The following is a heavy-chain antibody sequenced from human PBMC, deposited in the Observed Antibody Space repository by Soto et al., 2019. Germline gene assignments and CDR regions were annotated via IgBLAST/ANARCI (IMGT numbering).Heavy chain of an antibody. D-gene: IGHD3-10*01. J-gene: IGHJ4*02. V-gene: IGHV3-23*01. CDR1: GFAFSSYA. CDR3: AKELSYNSGRPFDY. Sequence: EVQLLESGGGLVHPGGSLRLSCAASGFAFSSYAMTWVRQAPGKGLEWVSSISNSGGATFYADSVKGRFTVSRENSKNTLYLQMNSLRAEDTALYYCAKELSYNSGRPFDYWGQGTPVTVSS. CDR2: ISNSGGAT.